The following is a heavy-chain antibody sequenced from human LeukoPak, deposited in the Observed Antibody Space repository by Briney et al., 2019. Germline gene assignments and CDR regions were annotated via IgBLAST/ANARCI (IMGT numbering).Heavy chain of an antibody. V-gene: IGHV1-69*13. CDR1: GGTFSSYA. Sequence: SVKVSCKASGGTFSSYAISWVRQAPGQGLEWMGGIIPIFGTANYAQKFQGRVTITADESTSTAYMELSSLRSEDTAVYYCARDDGPKEQWPVRTPNYYYGMDVWGKGTTVTVSS. CDR3: ARDDGPKEQWPVRTPNYYYGMDV. D-gene: IGHD6-19*01. J-gene: IGHJ6*04. CDR2: IIPIFGTA.